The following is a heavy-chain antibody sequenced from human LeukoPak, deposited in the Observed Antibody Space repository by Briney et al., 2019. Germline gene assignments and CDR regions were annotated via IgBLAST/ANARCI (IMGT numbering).Heavy chain of an antibody. V-gene: IGHV1-2*06. CDR1: GYAFTGFY. Sequence: ASAKVSCKASGYAFTGFYIHWVRQAPGQGLEWMGRMKPKNGGANHSQRFQGRVTMTRDTSMNTAYMELSGLESDDTAIYYCARGGRDTSPYNWFDPWGQGTLVTVSS. CDR2: MKPKNGGA. D-gene: IGHD2-2*01. J-gene: IGHJ5*02. CDR3: ARGGRDTSPYNWFDP.